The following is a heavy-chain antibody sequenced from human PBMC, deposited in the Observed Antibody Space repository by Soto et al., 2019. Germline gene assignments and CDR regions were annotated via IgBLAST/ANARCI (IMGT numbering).Heavy chain of an antibody. J-gene: IGHJ6*02. Sequence: QVQLQESGPGLVKPSGTLSLTCAVSGGSISSSNWWSWVRQPPGKGLEWIGEIYHSGSTNYNPSPKSRVTISVDKSKNQFSLKLGSVTAADPAVYYCASVRGGYYYAMDVWGQGTTVTVSS. CDR3: ASVRGGYYYAMDV. D-gene: IGHD3-10*02. V-gene: IGHV4-4*02. CDR1: GGSISSSNW. CDR2: IYHSGST.